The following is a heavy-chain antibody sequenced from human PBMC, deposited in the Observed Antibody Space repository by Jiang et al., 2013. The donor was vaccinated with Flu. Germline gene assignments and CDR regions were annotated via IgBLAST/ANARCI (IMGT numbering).Heavy chain of an antibody. CDR1: GDSIKNYY. Sequence: GSGLVKPSETLSLTCTVSGDSIKNYYWSWIRQPPGKGLEWIGYIHHSGSTSYNPSLKSRLTISVDTSKNQLSLRLSSVTAADTAVYYCAREYSAFDFWGQGTMVTVSS. CDR3: AREYSAFDF. V-gene: IGHV4-59*01. D-gene: IGHD2-21*01. CDR2: IHHSGST. J-gene: IGHJ3*01.